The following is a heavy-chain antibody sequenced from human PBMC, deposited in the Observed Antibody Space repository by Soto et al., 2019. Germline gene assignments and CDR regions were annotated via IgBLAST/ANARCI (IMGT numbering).Heavy chain of an antibody. Sequence: SETLSLTCTVSGGSISSGGYYWSWIRQHPGKGLEWIGYIYYSGSTNYNPSLKSRVTISVDTSKNQFSLKLTSVTAADTAVYYCARRYGSAFDFWGQGTMVTVSS. CDR1: GGSISSGGYY. CDR2: IYYSGST. J-gene: IGHJ3*01. CDR3: ARRYGSAFDF. D-gene: IGHD3-10*01. V-gene: IGHV4-61*08.